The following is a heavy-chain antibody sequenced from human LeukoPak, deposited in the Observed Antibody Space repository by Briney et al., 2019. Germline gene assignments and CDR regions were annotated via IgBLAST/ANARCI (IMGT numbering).Heavy chain of an antibody. J-gene: IGHJ3*01. CDR3: AIIGCYRGVCSFDV. CDR1: ALTLSNYA. CDR2: ISSSAITT. D-gene: IGHD2-2*01. V-gene: IGHV3-48*01. Sequence: GGPLRLSCAGSALTLSNYAINWVRQAPGKGPEWLSYISSSAITTLYADSVKGRFIISRDVAKNSLYLQMNGLRAEDTAVYYCAIIGCYRGVCSFDVWGQGTRVTVSS.